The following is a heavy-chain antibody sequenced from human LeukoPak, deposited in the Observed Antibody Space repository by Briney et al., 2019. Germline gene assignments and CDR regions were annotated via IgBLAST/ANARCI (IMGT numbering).Heavy chain of an antibody. V-gene: IGHV4-39*07. D-gene: IGHD3-10*01. CDR3: ARCARGVMGWFDP. CDR2: IYYSGST. J-gene: IGHJ5*02. CDR1: GGSISSSSYY. Sequence: SETLSLTCTVSGGSISSSSYYWGWIRQPPGKGLEWIGSIYYSGSTYYNPSLKSRVTISVDTSKSQFSLKLSSVTAADTAVYYCARCARGVMGWFDPWGQGTLVTVSS.